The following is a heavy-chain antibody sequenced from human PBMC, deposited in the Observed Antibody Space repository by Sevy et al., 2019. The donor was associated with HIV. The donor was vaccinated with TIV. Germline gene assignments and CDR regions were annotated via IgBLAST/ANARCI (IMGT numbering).Heavy chain of an antibody. CDR1: GFTFSSYA. CDR3: ARGSIAARPGYVDY. CDR2: ISYDGSNK. J-gene: IGHJ4*02. Sequence: GGSLRLSCAASGFTFSSYAMHWVRQAPGKGLEWVAVISYDGSNKYYADSVKGRFTISRDNSKNTLYLQMNSLRAEDTAVYYCARGSIAARPGYVDYWGQGTLVTVSS. D-gene: IGHD6-6*01. V-gene: IGHV3-30-3*01.